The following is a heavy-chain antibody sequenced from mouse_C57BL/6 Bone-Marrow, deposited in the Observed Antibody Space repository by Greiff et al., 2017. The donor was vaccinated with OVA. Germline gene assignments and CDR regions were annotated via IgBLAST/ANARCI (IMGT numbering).Heavy chain of an antibody. J-gene: IGHJ2*01. CDR2: ISSGSSTT. Sequence: EVMLVESGGGLVKPGGSLKLSCAASGFTFSDYGMHWVRQAPEKGLEWVAYISSGSSTTYYADTVKGRFTISRDNAKNTLFLQMTSLRSEDTAMYYCARPKPPITTIVVDYFDYWGQGTTLTVSS. V-gene: IGHV5-17*01. CDR1: GFTFSDYG. CDR3: ARPKPPITTIVVDYFDY. D-gene: IGHD1-1*01.